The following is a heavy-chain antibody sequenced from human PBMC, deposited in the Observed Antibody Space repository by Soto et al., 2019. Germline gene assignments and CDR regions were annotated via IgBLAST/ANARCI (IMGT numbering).Heavy chain of an antibody. CDR3: AKVRLMRYYYGMDV. V-gene: IGHV3-30*18. J-gene: IGHJ6*02. CDR2: ISYDGSNK. D-gene: IGHD3-10*01. CDR1: GFTFSSYG. Sequence: QVQLVESGGGVVQPGRSLRLSCAASGFTFSSYGMHWVRQAPGKGLEWVAVISYDGSNKYYADSVKGRFTISRDNSKNTLYLQMNSLRAEDTAVYYCAKVRLMRYYYGMDVWGQGTTVTVSS.